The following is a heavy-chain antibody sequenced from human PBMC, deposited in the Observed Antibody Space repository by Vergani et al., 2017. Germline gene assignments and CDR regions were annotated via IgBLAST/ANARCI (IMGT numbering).Heavy chain of an antibody. J-gene: IGHJ6*02. Sequence: EVLLVESGGGPVKPGGSLRLSCAASGFTVSSNYMSWVRQAPGKGLEWVSVIYSGGSTYYADSVKGRFTISRHNSKNTLYLQMNSLRAEDTAVYYCARDRVDIVATTTYYYYYYGMDVWGQGTTVTVSS. D-gene: IGHD5-12*01. V-gene: IGHV3-53*04. CDR2: IYSGGST. CDR3: ARDRVDIVATTTYYYYYYGMDV. CDR1: GFTVSSNY.